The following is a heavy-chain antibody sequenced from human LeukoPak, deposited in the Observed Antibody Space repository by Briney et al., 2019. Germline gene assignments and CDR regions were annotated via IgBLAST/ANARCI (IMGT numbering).Heavy chain of an antibody. J-gene: IGHJ6*02. CDR3: ARIVGATLGDV. V-gene: IGHV3-66*01. CDR1: GFTVSSYY. Sequence: GGSLRLSCAASGFTVSSYYMSWVRQAPGKGLEWVSVIYSGGSTYYADSVKGRFTISRDNSKNTLYLQMNSLRAEDTAVYYCARIVGATLGDVWGQGTTVTVSS. CDR2: IYSGGST. D-gene: IGHD1-26*01.